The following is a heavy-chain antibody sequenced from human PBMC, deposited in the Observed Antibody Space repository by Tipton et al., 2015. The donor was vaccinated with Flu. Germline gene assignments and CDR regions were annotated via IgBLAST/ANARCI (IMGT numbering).Heavy chain of an antibody. CDR1: GFTFSSYW. CDR3: ARDHDFWSGYYSGNFDY. V-gene: IGHV3-74*01. Sequence: AASGFTFSSYWMHWVRQAPGKGLVWVSRINSDGSSTSYADSVKGRFTISRDNAKNTLYLQMNSLRAEDTAVYYCARDHDFWSGYYSGNFDYWGQGTLVTVSS. J-gene: IGHJ4*02. D-gene: IGHD3-3*01. CDR2: INSDGSST.